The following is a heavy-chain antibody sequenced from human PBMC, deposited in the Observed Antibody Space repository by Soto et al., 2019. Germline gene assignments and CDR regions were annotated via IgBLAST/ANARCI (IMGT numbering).Heavy chain of an antibody. CDR3: ARDISKYGMDV. J-gene: IGHJ6*02. Sequence: PSETLSLTCTVSGGSISSYYWSWIRQPPGKGLEWIGDIYYSGSTNYNPSLKSRVTISVDTSKNQFSLNVSSVTAADTAVYYCARDISKYGMDVWGQGTTVTVSS. V-gene: IGHV4-59*01. CDR2: IYYSGST. D-gene: IGHD1-20*01. CDR1: GGSISSYY.